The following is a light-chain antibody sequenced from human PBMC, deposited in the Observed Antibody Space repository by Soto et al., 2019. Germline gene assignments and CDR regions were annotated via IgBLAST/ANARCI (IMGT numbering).Light chain of an antibody. CDR1: QSVLYSSNNKNY. V-gene: IGKV4-1*01. J-gene: IGKJ4*01. Sequence: DIVMPQSPDSLAVSLGEMAHINXKSGQSVLYSSNNKNYLAWYQQKPGQPPKLLIYWASTRESGVPDRFSGSGSGTDFTLTISSLQAEDVAVYYCQQYYSTPLTFGGGTKVDIK. CDR3: QQYYSTPLT. CDR2: WAS.